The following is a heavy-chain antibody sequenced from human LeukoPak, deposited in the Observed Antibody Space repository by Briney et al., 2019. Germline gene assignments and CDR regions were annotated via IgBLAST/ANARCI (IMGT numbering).Heavy chain of an antibody. D-gene: IGHD3-3*01. V-gene: IGHV1-69*13. Sequence: SVKVSCKASGGTFSSYAISWVRQAPGQGLEWMGGIIPIFGTANYAQKFQGRVTITADESTSTAYMELSSLRSEDTAVYYCARDRERGYDFWSGPPDAFDIWGQGTMVTVSS. J-gene: IGHJ3*02. CDR1: GGTFSSYA. CDR3: ARDRERGYDFWSGPPDAFDI. CDR2: IIPIFGTA.